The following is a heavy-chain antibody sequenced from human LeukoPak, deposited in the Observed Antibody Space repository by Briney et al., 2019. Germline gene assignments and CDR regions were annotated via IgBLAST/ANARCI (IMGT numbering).Heavy chain of an antibody. CDR3: AKDPRPAGVAEYFQH. Sequence: GGSLRLSCAASGFTFSDHAMIWVRQAPGKGLEWVSGISARGDSTYYADSVKGRFTISREWSRNTLYLQMNSLRVEDSAVYYSAKDPRPAGVAEYFQHWGQGTLVTVSS. V-gene: IGHV3-23*01. CDR2: ISARGDST. J-gene: IGHJ1*01. CDR1: GFTFSDHA. D-gene: IGHD2-2*01.